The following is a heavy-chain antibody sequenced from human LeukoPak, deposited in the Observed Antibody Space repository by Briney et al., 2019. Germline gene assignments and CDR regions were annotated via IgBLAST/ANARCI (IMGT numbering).Heavy chain of an antibody. CDR1: GGTFSSYA. CDR3: ARESSNSGSSEEYFQH. D-gene: IGHD1-26*01. J-gene: IGHJ1*01. CDR2: IIPILGIA. V-gene: IGHV1-69*04. Sequence: GASVKVSCKASGGTFSSYAISWVRQAPGQGLEWMGRIIPILGIANYAQKFQGRVTITADKSTSTAYMELSSLRSEDTAVYYCARESSNSGSSEEYFQHWGQGTLVTVSS.